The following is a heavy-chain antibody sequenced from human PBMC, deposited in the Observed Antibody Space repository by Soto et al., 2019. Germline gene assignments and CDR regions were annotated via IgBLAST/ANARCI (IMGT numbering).Heavy chain of an antibody. CDR3: AGKIYYDSSGYYQGFDY. J-gene: IGHJ4*02. CDR1: GGSISSYY. Sequence: SETLSLTCTVSGGSISSYYWSWIRQPPGKGLEWIGYIYYSGSTNYNPSLKSRVTISVDTSKNRFSLKLSSVTAADTAVYYCAGKIYYDSSGYYQGFDYWGQGTLVTVSS. V-gene: IGHV4-59*08. CDR2: IYYSGST. D-gene: IGHD3-22*01.